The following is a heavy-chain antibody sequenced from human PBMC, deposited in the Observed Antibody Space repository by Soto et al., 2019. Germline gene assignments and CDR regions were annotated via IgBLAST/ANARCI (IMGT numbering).Heavy chain of an antibody. CDR2: IYWDDDK. D-gene: IGHD2-15*01. Sequence: SGPTLVNPTQTLTLTCPFSGFSLSPSGVGVGWLRQPPGKALEWLALIYWDDDKRYSPSLKSRLTITKDTSKNQVVLTMTNMDPVDTATYYCAHTYCSGGSCYPDFDYWGQGTLVTVSS. V-gene: IGHV2-5*02. CDR1: GFSLSPSGVG. J-gene: IGHJ4*02. CDR3: AHTYCSGGSCYPDFDY.